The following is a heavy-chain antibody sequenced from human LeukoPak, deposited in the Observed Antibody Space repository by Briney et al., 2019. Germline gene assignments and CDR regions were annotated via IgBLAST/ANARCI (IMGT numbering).Heavy chain of an antibody. Sequence: GGSLRLSCAASGFTFSSYGMHWVRQAPGKGLEWVAVISYDGSNKYYADSVKGRFTISRDNSKNTLYLQMNSLRAEDTAVYYCAKDLERWELGYFDYWGQGTLVTVSS. CDR2: ISYDGSNK. J-gene: IGHJ4*02. V-gene: IGHV3-30*18. D-gene: IGHD1-26*01. CDR3: AKDLERWELGYFDY. CDR1: GFTFSSYG.